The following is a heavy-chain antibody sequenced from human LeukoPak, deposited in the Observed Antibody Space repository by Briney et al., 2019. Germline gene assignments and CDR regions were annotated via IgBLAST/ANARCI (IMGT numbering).Heavy chain of an antibody. D-gene: IGHD4-17*01. J-gene: IGHJ4*02. V-gene: IGHV4-31*03. CDR2: IYYSGST. CDR1: GGSISSGGYY. CDR3: AGAVVAGDSFDY. Sequence: SETLSLTCTVSGGSISSGGYYWSWIRQHPGKGLEWIGYIYYSGSTYYNPSLKSRVTISVDTSKNQFSLKLSSVTAADTAVYYCAGAVVAGDSFDYWGQGTLVTVSS.